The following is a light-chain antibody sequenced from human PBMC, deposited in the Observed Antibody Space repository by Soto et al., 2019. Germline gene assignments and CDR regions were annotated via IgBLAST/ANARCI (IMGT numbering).Light chain of an antibody. CDR1: QSIRSY. CDR3: HQTYSIPYT. V-gene: IGKV1-39*01. J-gene: IGKJ5*01. CDR2: AAS. Sequence: DIRMTQSPSSLSASVGDRVTITCRASQSIRSYLNWSQQKPGKAPKLLIYAASSLQSGFTSRFSGSGSVTDFTLTISSLQPEDFATYYCHQTYSIPYTFGQGTRLEIK.